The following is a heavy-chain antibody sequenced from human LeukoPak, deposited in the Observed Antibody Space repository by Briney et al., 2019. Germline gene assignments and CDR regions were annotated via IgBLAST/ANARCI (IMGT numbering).Heavy chain of an antibody. J-gene: IGHJ6*02. V-gene: IGHV4-34*01. D-gene: IGHD6-6*01. CDR1: GESFSDYY. CDR2: INHSGST. CDR3: ARVEYSSSLYYYYYGMDV. Sequence: SETLSLTCAVYGESFSDYYWSWIRQPPGKGLEWIGEINHSGSTNYNPSLKSRVTISVDTSKNQFSLKLSSVTAADTAVYYCARVEYSSSLYYYYYGMDVWGQGTTVTVSS.